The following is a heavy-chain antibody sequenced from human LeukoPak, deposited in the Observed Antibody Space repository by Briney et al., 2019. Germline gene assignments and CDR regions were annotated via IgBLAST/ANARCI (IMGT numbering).Heavy chain of an antibody. CDR1: GFTFVSYN. CDR3: ARYSSSKGLYYFDY. D-gene: IGHD6-6*01. Sequence: GGSLRLSCAASGFTFVSYNMNWVRQAPGKGLEWVSYISSSSSLIYYAGPVKGRFTVSRDSAKRSLYLQMNSLRAEDTAVYYRARYSSSKGLYYFDYWGQGTLVTVSS. J-gene: IGHJ4*02. CDR2: ISSSSSLI. V-gene: IGHV3-48*01.